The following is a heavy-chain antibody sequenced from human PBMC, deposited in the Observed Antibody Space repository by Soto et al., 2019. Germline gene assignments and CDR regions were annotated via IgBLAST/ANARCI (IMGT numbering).Heavy chain of an antibody. CDR1: AASFTNTSYY. CDR3: ARLKSSYAVSYYGGGFFDH. D-gene: IGHD1-26*01. CDR2: MFFTGST. J-gene: IGHJ4*02. Sequence: PSETLSLTCSVSAASFTNTSYYWGWIRQPPGKGPEWIGSMFFTGSTYYNPSLKSRVTMSADTSKSQLSLKLTSVTAAATAVYFFARLKSSYAVSYYGGGFFDHWGRGTPVTVSS. V-gene: IGHV4-39*01.